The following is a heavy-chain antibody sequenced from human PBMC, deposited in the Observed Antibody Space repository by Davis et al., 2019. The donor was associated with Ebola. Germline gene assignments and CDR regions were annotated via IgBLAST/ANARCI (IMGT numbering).Heavy chain of an antibody. V-gene: IGHV1-24*01. CDR1: GYTLTELS. Sequence: ASVKVSCKVSGYTLTELSMHWVRQAPGNGLEWMGGFDPEETETTYAQKFQGRVTMTEDTSTDPAYMELSSLRSDDTAVYYSATYRWGGDLDYWGQGTLVTVSS. CDR2: FDPEETET. D-gene: IGHD3-16*01. CDR3: ATYRWGGDLDY. J-gene: IGHJ4*02.